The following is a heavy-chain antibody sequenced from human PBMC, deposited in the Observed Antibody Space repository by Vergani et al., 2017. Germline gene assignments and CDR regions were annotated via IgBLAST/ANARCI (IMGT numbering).Heavy chain of an antibody. J-gene: IGHJ4*02. CDR2: ISSSSSYI. CDR3: ANDNGWEKEYFDY. Sequence: EVQLVESGGGLVKPGGSLRLSCAASGFTFSSYSMNWVRQAPGKGLEWVSSISSSSSYIYYADSVKGRFTISRDNAKNTLYLQMNSLRAEDTAVYYCANDNGWEKEYFDYWGQGTLVTVSS. V-gene: IGHV3-21*04. D-gene: IGHD1-26*01. CDR1: GFTFSSYS.